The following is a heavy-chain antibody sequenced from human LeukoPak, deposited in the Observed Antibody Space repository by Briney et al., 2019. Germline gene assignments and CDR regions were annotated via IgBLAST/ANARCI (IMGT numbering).Heavy chain of an antibody. J-gene: IGHJ3*02. CDR1: GYTFTNYY. Sequence: ASVKVSCKTSGYTFTNYYIHWVRQAPGQGLEWMGRINPSGGTTTYAQRFQGRVTMTRDTSTSTVYMELSSLTSEDTAVYYCARRFLNAFDIWGQGTMVTVSS. V-gene: IGHV1-46*01. CDR3: ARRFLNAFDI. D-gene: IGHD2-21*01. CDR2: INPSGGTT.